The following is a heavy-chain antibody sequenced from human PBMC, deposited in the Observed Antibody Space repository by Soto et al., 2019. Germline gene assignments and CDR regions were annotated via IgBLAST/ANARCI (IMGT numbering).Heavy chain of an antibody. V-gene: IGHV3-73*01. J-gene: IGHJ3*02. D-gene: IGHD2-15*01. CDR3: ARRRIEVGGLDAFDI. Sequence: AGGSLRLSCAASGLTFSGSAMHWVRQASGKGLEWVARIRSKVTDYAPAYAASVTGRFTISRDDSKNTAYLQMNSLKAEDTAVYYCARRRIEVGGLDAFDIWGQGTMVTVSS. CDR1: GLTFSGSA. CDR2: IRSKVTDYAP.